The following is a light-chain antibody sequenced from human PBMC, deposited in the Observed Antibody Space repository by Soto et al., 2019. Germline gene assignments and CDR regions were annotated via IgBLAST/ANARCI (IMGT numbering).Light chain of an antibody. V-gene: IGLV2-14*01. CDR3: SSYTSSSTLL. J-gene: IGLJ2*01. CDR2: EVS. CDR1: SSDVGSYNY. Sequence: QSVLTQPASVSGSPGQSITISCTGTSSDVGSYNYVSWYQQHPGKAPKLMISEVSNRPSGVSNRFSGSKSGNTASLTISGLQAEDEADYYCSSYTSSSTLLFGGGTKVTVL.